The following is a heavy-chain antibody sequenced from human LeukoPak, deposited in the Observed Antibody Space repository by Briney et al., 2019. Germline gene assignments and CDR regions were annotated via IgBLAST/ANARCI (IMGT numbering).Heavy chain of an antibody. V-gene: IGHV4-39*01. CDR3: ARRQLPVIRYYGSGSYYKAPFDY. CDR1: GGSISSSSYY. J-gene: IGHJ4*02. CDR2: IYYSGST. Sequence: SETLSLTCTVSGGSISSSSYYWGWIRQPPGKGLEWIGSIYYSGSTYYNPSLKSRVTISVDTSKNQFSLKLSSVTAADTAVYYCARRQLPVIRYYGSGSYYKAPFDYWGQGTLVTVSS. D-gene: IGHD3-10*01.